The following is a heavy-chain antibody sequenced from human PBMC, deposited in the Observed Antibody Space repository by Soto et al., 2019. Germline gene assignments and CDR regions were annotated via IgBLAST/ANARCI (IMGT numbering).Heavy chain of an antibody. V-gene: IGHV3-21*01. Sequence: GGSLRLSCAASGFTFSSYSMNWVRQAPGKGLDWVSSISSSSSYIYYADSVKGRFTISRDNAKNSLYLQMNSLRAEDTAVYYCARDGAAADSPDYYYYYYGMDVWGQGTTVTVSS. J-gene: IGHJ6*02. CDR2: ISSSSSYI. CDR1: GFTFSSYS. D-gene: IGHD6-13*01. CDR3: ARDGAAADSPDYYYYYYGMDV.